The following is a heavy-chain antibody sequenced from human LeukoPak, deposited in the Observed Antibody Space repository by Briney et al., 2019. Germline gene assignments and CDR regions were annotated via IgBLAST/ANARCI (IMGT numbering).Heavy chain of an antibody. Sequence: SQTLSLTCAISGDSVSSNSAAWNWIRQSPSRGLEWLGRTYYRSKWYNDYAVSVKSRITINPDTSKNQFSLQLNSVTPEDTAVYYCARAVVMKRDVFYNWFDPWGQGTLVTVSS. CDR3: ARAVVMKRDVFYNWFDP. V-gene: IGHV6-1*01. D-gene: IGHD2-21*01. J-gene: IGHJ5*02. CDR2: TYYRSKWYN. CDR1: GDSVSSNSAA.